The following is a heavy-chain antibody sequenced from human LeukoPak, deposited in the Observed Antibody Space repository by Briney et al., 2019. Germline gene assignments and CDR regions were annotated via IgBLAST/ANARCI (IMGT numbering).Heavy chain of an antibody. CDR1: GGSMSSINYY. D-gene: IGHD1-26*01. J-gene: IGHJ6*02. Sequence: SETLSLTCTVSGGSMSSINYYWSWIRQPPGKGLEWIGEINHSGSTNYNPSLKSRVTISVDTSKNQFSLKLSSVTAADTAVYYCARRGVGVRTGYYYGMDVWGQGTTVTVSS. CDR2: INHSGST. CDR3: ARRGVGVRTGYYYGMDV. V-gene: IGHV4-39*07.